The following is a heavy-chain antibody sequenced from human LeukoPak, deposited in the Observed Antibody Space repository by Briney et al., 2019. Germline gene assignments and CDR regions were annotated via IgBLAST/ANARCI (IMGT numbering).Heavy chain of an antibody. J-gene: IGHJ3*01. CDR2: ISNSGTGV. V-gene: IGHV3-11*01. CDR3: AKRPRDSTGYYLGAFDF. Sequence: GGSLRLSCAASGFTFSDYYMSWIRQAPGKGLEWVSYISNSGTGVYDGDPAKGRFTISRDNTKNTLYLQMNSLRAEDTAVYYCAKRPRDSTGYYLGAFDFWGLGTMVTVSS. CDR1: GFTFSDYY. D-gene: IGHD3-22*01.